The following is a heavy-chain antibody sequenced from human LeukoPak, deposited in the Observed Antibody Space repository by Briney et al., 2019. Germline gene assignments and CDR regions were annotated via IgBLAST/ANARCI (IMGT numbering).Heavy chain of an antibody. CDR3: ARDMFVDYGSGSSADY. Sequence: ASVKVSCRASGYTFTSYGISWVRQAPGQGLEWMGWISAYNGNTNYAQKLQGRVTMTTDTSTSTAYMELRSLRSDDTAVYYCARDMFVDYGSGSSADYWGQGTLVTVSS. J-gene: IGHJ4*02. V-gene: IGHV1-18*01. D-gene: IGHD3-10*01. CDR2: ISAYNGNT. CDR1: GYTFTSYG.